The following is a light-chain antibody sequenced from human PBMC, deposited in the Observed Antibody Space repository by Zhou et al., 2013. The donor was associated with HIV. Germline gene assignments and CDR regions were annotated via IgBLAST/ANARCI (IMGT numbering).Light chain of an antibody. CDR2: AAS. CDR1: QSISSY. Sequence: DIQMTQSPSSLSASVGDRVTITCRASQSISSYLNWYQQKPGKAPKLLIYAASSLQSGVPSRFSGSASGTDFTLTISSLQPEDFATYYCQQSYSTLPYTFGQGTKLEIK. J-gene: IGKJ2*01. CDR3: QQSYSTLPYT. V-gene: IGKV1-39*01.